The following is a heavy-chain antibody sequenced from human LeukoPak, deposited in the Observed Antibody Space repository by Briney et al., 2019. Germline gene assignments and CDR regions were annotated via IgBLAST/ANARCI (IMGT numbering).Heavy chain of an antibody. CDR2: INPSGGST. D-gene: IGHD6-19*01. Sequence: GASVEVSCKASGYTFTSYYMHWVRQAPGQGLEWMGIINPSGGSTSYAQKFQGRVTMTRDTSTSTVYMELSSLRSEDTAVYYCARSHQYSSGWYYRYYYYGMDVWGQGTTVTVSS. CDR3: ARSHQYSSGWYYRYYYYGMDV. V-gene: IGHV1-46*01. J-gene: IGHJ6*02. CDR1: GYTFTSYY.